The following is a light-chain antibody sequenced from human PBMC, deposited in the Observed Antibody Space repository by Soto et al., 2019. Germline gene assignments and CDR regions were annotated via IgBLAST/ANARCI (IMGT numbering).Light chain of an antibody. Sequence: DIQMTQSPSTLSASVGDRVPITCRASQSISSWLAWYQQKPGKAPKLLIYDASSLESGVPSRFSGSGSGTEFTLTISSLQPDDFATYYCQQYNSYPAFGQGTKVDIK. V-gene: IGKV1-5*01. J-gene: IGKJ1*01. CDR2: DAS. CDR1: QSISSW. CDR3: QQYNSYPA.